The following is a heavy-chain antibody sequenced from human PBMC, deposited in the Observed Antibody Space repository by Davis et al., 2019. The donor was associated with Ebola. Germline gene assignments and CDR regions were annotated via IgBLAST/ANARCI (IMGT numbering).Heavy chain of an antibody. D-gene: IGHD1-26*01. CDR2: INAGNGNT. CDR1: GYTFTSYA. V-gene: IGHV1-3*01. CDR3: ARATVPGSYYNY. J-gene: IGHJ4*02. Sequence: ASVKVTCKASGYTFTSYAMHWVRQAPGQRLEWMGWINAGNGNTKYSQKFQGRVTITRDTSASTAYMELSSLRSEDTAVYYCARATVPGSYYNYWGQGTLVTVSS.